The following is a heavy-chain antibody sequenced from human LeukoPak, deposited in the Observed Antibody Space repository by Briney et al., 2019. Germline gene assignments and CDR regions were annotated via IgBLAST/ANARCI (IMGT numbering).Heavy chain of an antibody. CDR2: IYYSGST. J-gene: IGHJ4*02. CDR3: ARVMDTAMAGIDY. CDR1: GGSMSSGDYY. V-gene: IGHV4-30-4*01. D-gene: IGHD5-18*01. Sequence: SETLSLTCTVSGGSMSSGDYYWSWIRQPPGKGLERIGYIYYSGSTYYNPSLKSRVTISVDTSKNQFSLKLSSVTAADTAVYYCARVMDTAMAGIDYWGQGTLVTVSS.